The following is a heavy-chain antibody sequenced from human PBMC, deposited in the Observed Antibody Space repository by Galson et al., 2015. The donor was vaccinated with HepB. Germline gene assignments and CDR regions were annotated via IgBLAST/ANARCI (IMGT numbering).Heavy chain of an antibody. J-gene: IGHJ4*02. CDR2: ISGGGGGT. CDR3: AKDPYHSGTSLFDY. D-gene: IGHD3-10*01. Sequence: SLRLSCAASGFSFTRYAMTWVRQAPGKGLEWVSAISGGGGGTYYADSVMGRFTISRGNSRNTLYLQMNSLRAEDTALYYCAKDPYHSGTSLFDYWGQGALVTVSS. V-gene: IGHV3-23*01. CDR1: GFSFTRYA.